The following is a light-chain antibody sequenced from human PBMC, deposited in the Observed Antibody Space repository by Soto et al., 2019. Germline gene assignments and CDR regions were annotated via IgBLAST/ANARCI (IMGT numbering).Light chain of an antibody. V-gene: IGKV1-5*03. CDR1: QSISSW. CDR3: QQYTSYSYT. J-gene: IGKJ2*01. Sequence: DIQMTQSPSTLSASVGDRVTITCRASQSISSWLAWYQQKPGKAPKLLIYKASTLESGVPSGFSGSGSGTEFTLTISSLQPDAFATYYCQQYTSYSYTFGQGTKREIK. CDR2: KAS.